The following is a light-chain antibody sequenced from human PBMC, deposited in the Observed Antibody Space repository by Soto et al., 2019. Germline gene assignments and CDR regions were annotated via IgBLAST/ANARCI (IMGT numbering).Light chain of an antibody. CDR1: GTDVGGYIY. CDR3: SSYTGSSTLYV. J-gene: IGLJ1*01. CDR2: DVS. V-gene: IGLV2-14*01. Sequence: FTLTQPASVSGSPGQSITISCTGTGTDVGGYIYVSWYQQHPGKAPKLMIYDVSNRPSGVSNRFSGSKSGNTASLTISGLQAEDEADYYCSSYTGSSTLYVFGTGTKVTV.